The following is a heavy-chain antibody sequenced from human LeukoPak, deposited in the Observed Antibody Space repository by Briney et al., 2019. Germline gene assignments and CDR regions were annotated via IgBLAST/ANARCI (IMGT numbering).Heavy chain of an antibody. Sequence: SETLSLTCAVYGGSFSGYYWSWIRQPPGKGLEWIGEIYHSGSTNYNPSLKSRVTISVDKSKNQFSLKLSSVTAADTAVYYCASLSSGWNFDYWGQGTLVTVSS. CDR1: GGSFSGYY. D-gene: IGHD6-19*01. V-gene: IGHV4-34*01. CDR2: IYHSGST. J-gene: IGHJ4*02. CDR3: ASLSSGWNFDY.